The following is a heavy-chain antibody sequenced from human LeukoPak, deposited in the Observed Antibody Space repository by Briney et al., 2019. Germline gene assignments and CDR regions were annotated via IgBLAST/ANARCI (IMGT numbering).Heavy chain of an antibody. D-gene: IGHD3-22*01. J-gene: IGHJ4*02. CDR2: ISWNSGRI. Sequence: GGSLRLSCAASGFTFDDYAMHWVRQAPGKGLEWVSGISWNSGRIGYADSVKGRFTISRDNAKNSLYLQMNSLRPEDMALYYCVKSIYYDSSGPFDYWGQGTLVTVSS. CDR1: GFTFDDYA. V-gene: IGHV3-9*03. CDR3: VKSIYYDSSGPFDY.